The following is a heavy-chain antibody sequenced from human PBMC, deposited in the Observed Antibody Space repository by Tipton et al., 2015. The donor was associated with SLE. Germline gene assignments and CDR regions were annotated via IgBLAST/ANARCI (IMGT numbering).Heavy chain of an antibody. Sequence: QSGAEVKKPGASVKVSCKASGYTFTGYYMHWVRQAPGQGLEWMGWINPNSGGTNYAQKFQGRVTMTRDTSISTAYMELSRLRSDDTAVYYCARDWMPYSGSYGPGGYFDLWGRGTLVTVSS. CDR1: GYTFTGYY. V-gene: IGHV1-2*02. CDR2: INPNSGGT. D-gene: IGHD1-26*01. J-gene: IGHJ2*01. CDR3: ARDWMPYSGSYGPGGYFDL.